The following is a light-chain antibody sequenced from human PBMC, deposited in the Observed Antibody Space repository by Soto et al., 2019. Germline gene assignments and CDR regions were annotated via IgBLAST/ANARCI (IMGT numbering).Light chain of an antibody. CDR3: QQYGRSPFT. Sequence: EIVMTQSPTTLSVYPGERATLSCRASQSVTSNLAWYQQKPGQAPRLLIYGASSRATGIPDRFSASGSGTDFTLTISRLEPEDFAGYYCQQYGRSPFTFGPGTKVDIK. CDR2: GAS. CDR1: QSVTSN. V-gene: IGKV3-20*01. J-gene: IGKJ3*01.